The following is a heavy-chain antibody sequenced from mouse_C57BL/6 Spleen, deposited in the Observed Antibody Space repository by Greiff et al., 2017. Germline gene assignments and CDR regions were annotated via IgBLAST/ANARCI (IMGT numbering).Heavy chain of an antibody. V-gene: IGHV3-6*01. J-gene: IGHJ4*01. D-gene: IGHD3-1*01. CDR1: GYSITSGYY. CDR3: ARGGFLFMDY. Sequence: DVQLQESGPGLVKPSQSLSLTCSVTGYSITSGYYWNWIRQFPGNKLEWMGYISYDGSNNYNPSLKNRISITRDTSKNQFFLKLNSVTTEDTATYYCARGGFLFMDYWGQGTSVTVSS. CDR2: ISYDGSN.